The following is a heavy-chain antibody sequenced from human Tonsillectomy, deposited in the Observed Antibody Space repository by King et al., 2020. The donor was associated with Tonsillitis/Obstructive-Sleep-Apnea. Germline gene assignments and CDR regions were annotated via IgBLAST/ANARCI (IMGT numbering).Heavy chain of an antibody. D-gene: IGHD3-10*01. Sequence: VQLVESGGGLVQPGGSLRLSCAASGFTFSSYAMSWVRQAPGKGLEWVSVISNSGGSTYYADSVKGRFTISRDNSKNTLYLQMNSLRAEATAVYYCAKDGVLSGSYYIDDYFDYWGQGTLVTVSS. CDR2: ISNSGGST. CDR1: GFTFSSYA. J-gene: IGHJ4*02. CDR3: AKDGVLSGSYYIDDYFDY. V-gene: IGHV3-23*04.